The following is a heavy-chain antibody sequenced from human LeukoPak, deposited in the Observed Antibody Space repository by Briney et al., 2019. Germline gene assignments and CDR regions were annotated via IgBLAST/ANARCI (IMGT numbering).Heavy chain of an antibody. D-gene: IGHD2-8*01. CDR1: GGSISSSDYY. J-gene: IGHJ5*02. CDR3: ARENYCTNGVCWAFDP. CDR2: IYYTGST. Sequence: SETLSLTCSVSGGSISSSDYYWSWIRQPPGKGLEWLGNIYYTGSTSYNPSLKSRVTLSVDTFKNQFSLHLGSVTAADTAVYYCARENYCTNGVCWAFDPWGQGTLVTVSS. V-gene: IGHV4-39*07.